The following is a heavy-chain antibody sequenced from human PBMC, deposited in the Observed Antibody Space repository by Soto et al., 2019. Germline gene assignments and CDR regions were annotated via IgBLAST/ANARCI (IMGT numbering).Heavy chain of an antibody. Sequence: QVQLVESGGGVVQPGRSLRLSCAASGFTFSSYGMHCVRQAPGKGLEWVAVISYDGSNKYYADSVKGRFTISRDNSKNTLYRQMNSLSAEDTAVYYCAKEKQWLPNYFDYWGQGTLVTVSS. CDR1: GFTFSSYG. CDR2: ISYDGSNK. J-gene: IGHJ4*02. CDR3: AKEKQWLPNYFDY. D-gene: IGHD6-19*01. V-gene: IGHV3-30*18.